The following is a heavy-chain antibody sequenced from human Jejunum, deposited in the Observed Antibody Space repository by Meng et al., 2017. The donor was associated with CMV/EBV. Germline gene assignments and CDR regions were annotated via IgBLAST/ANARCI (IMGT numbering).Heavy chain of an antibody. J-gene: IGHJ5*02. CDR2: IHSGDMT. Sequence: EVQLVESXXGWVQPGGSLRLSCAASGFTVTSDFMTWVRQTPGKGLDWVSIIHSGDMTYYADSVKGRFTISRDNSKNSLYLQMNNLRAEDTAVYYCATRGTWGQGTLVTVSS. D-gene: IGHD5-24*01. CDR1: GFTVTSDF. CDR3: ATRGT. V-gene: IGHV3-66*01.